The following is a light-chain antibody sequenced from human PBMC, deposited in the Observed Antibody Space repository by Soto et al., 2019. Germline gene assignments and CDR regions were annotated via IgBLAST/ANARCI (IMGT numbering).Light chain of an antibody. CDR1: QSVNSN. V-gene: IGKV3-15*01. CDR3: QQYNYGPPYT. Sequence: VMTQSPATLSVSPGEGATLSCRASQSVNSNLAWYQQKPGQAPRLLIYGASTRATGIPARFSGSGSGTDFTLTISSLQSEDSAVYYCQQYNYGPPYTFGQGTKLEIK. J-gene: IGKJ2*01. CDR2: GAS.